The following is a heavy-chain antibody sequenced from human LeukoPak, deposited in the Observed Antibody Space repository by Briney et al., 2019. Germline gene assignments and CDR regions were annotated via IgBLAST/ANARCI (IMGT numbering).Heavy chain of an antibody. D-gene: IGHD4-17*01. CDR1: GFTFSSYA. CDR2: ISGSGGST. Sequence: GGSLRLSCAASGFTFSSYAMSWVRQAPGKGLEWVSAISGSGGSTYYADSVKGRFTISRDNSKNTLYLQMNSLRAEDTAVYYCAEDLYDYGDSIFDYWGQGTLVTVSS. V-gene: IGHV3-23*01. CDR3: AEDLYDYGDSIFDY. J-gene: IGHJ4*02.